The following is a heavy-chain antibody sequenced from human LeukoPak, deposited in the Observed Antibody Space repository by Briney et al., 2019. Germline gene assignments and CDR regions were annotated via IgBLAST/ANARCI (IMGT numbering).Heavy chain of an antibody. J-gene: IGHJ5*02. Sequence: GGSLRLSCAASGFTFSNYAMHWVRQAPGKGLEWVAFIRYDGNNKYYADSVKGRFTISRDNSKNTLFLQMNSLRAEDTAVYYCARVQFQWFDPWGQGTLVTVSS. CDR3: ARVQFQWFDP. CDR2: IRYDGNNK. V-gene: IGHV3-30*02. CDR1: GFTFSNYA. D-gene: IGHD6-19*01.